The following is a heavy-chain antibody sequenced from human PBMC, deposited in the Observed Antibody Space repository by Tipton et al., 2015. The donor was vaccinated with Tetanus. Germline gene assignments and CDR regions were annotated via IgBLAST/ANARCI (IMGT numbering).Heavy chain of an antibody. CDR2: ITWNSGTT. D-gene: IGHD5-24*01. CDR3: AKDFGLWSQFYYYYYGMDA. Sequence: WVRQAPGKGLEWVSGITWNSGTTVYADSVKGRFTISRDNAKNSLYLQMNSLRPEDTAVYYCAKDFGLWSQFYYYYYGMDAWGQGTTVTVSS. J-gene: IGHJ6*02. V-gene: IGHV3-9*01.